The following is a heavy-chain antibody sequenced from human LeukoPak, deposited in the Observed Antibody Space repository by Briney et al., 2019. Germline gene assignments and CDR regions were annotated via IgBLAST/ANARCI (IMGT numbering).Heavy chain of an antibody. Sequence: GGSLRLSCAASGFTFSSYDMHWVRQATGKGLEWVSAIGTAGDTYYPGSVKGRFTISRENAKNSLYLQMNSLRAGDTAVYYCARAYSRWSGGDYWGQGTLVTVSS. CDR1: GFTFSSYD. J-gene: IGHJ4*02. V-gene: IGHV3-13*01. CDR2: IGTAGDT. CDR3: ARAYSRWSGGDY. D-gene: IGHD2-21*01.